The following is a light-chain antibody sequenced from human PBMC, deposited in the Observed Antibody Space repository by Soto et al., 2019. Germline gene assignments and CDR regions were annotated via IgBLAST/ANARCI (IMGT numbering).Light chain of an antibody. CDR2: DVS. CDR3: SSYTSSNTYV. CDR1: SSDVGGYSS. V-gene: IGLV2-14*03. J-gene: IGLJ1*01. Sequence: QSALTQPASVSGSPGQSITISCTGTSSDVGGYSSVSWYQHHPGKAPKLMIYDVSNRPSGVSNPFSGSKSGNTASLTISGLQAEDEADYYCSSYTSSNTYVFGTGTKLTVL.